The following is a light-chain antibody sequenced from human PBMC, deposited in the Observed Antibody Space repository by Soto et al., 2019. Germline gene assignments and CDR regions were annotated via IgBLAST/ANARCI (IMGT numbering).Light chain of an antibody. Sequence: EIMMTQSPATLSVSPGERATLSCRASQSLGSNLAWYQQKRGQAPRLLLYGASTRATGIPARFSGSGSGTEFTLTISSLQSEDFAIYDCQHYNNWPLTFGGGTKVEIK. V-gene: IGKV3-15*01. CDR1: QSLGSN. J-gene: IGKJ4*01. CDR3: QHYNNWPLT. CDR2: GAS.